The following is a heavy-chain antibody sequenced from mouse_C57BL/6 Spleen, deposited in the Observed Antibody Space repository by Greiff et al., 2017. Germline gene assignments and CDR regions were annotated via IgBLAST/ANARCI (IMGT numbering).Heavy chain of an antibody. CDR1: GFSLTSYG. CDR2: IWGVGST. V-gene: IGHV2-6*01. J-gene: IGHJ4*01. Sequence: QVKLQQSGPGLVEPSQCLSLTCTASGFSLTSYGVDWVRQSPGKGLEWLGVIWGVGSTNYNSALKSRLSISKDNSKSQIFLKMNNLQTDDTAMYYCARSYGSSYDYAMDYWGQGTSVTVSS. D-gene: IGHD1-1*01. CDR3: ARSYGSSYDYAMDY.